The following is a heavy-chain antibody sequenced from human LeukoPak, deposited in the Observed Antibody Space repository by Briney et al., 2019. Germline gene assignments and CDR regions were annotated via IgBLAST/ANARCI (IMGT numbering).Heavy chain of an antibody. CDR3: AREESGYSSSWYAGMIAFDI. V-gene: IGHV1-2*02. D-gene: IGHD6-13*01. CDR1: GDTFTGYY. J-gene: IGHJ3*02. CDR2: INPNSGGT. Sequence: ASVKVSCKASGDTFTGYYMHWVRQAPGQGLEWMGWINPNSGGTNYAQKFQGRVTMTRDTSISTAYMELSRPRSDDTAVYYCAREESGYSSSWYAGMIAFDIWGQGTMVTVSS.